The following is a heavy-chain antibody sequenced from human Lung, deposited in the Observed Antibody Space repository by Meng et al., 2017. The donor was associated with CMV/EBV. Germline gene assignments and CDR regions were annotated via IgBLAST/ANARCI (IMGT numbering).Heavy chain of an antibody. D-gene: IGHD4-23*01. CDR2: IYPDDSDT. CDR3: ARLGVTRAVGYYYYARDV. V-gene: IGHV5-51*01. CDR1: GYRFTSYW. J-gene: IGHJ6*02. Sequence: GGSXRLSCKGSGYRFTSYWIGWVRQMPGKGLDWMGIIYPDDSDTRYSPSFQGQVTISADKSISTAYLQWRSLKASDTAIYYCARLGVTRAVGYYYYARDVWXQGTXVTVSS.